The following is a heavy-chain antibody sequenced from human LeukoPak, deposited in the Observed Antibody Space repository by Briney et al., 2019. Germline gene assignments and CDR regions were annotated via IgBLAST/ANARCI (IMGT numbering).Heavy chain of an antibody. CDR2: INPSGGST. CDR1: EYTFTSYY. Sequence: ASVKVSCKASEYTFTSYYMHWVRQAPGQGLEWMGIINPSGGSTSYAQKFQGRVTMTRDTSTSTVYMELSSLRSEDTAVYYCARGLIQLWFGNWFDPWGQGTLVTVSS. D-gene: IGHD5-18*01. J-gene: IGHJ5*02. CDR3: ARGLIQLWFGNWFDP. V-gene: IGHV1-46*01.